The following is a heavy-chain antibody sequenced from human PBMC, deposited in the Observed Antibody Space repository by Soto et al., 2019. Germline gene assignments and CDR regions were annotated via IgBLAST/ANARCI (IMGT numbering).Heavy chain of an antibody. V-gene: IGHV3-33*01. CDR1: GFTFSSYG. CDR2: IWYDGSKK. D-gene: IGHD2-2*01. CDR3: ARADIVGVRAGYYYYGIDG. J-gene: IGHJ6*01. Sequence: QVQLVESGGGVVQPGRSLRLSCAASGFTFSSYGMHWVRQAPGKGLEWVAVIWYDGSKKYYADSVKGRFTISRDKSKNTLYLHMNSLRAEETAVYYCARADIVGVRAGYYYYGIDGWGQGNTVTGS.